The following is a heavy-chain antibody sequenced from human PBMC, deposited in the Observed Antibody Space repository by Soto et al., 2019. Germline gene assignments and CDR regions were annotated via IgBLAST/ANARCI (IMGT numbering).Heavy chain of an antibody. CDR2: ISSSGSTI. V-gene: IGHV3-48*03. Sequence: EVQLVESGGGLVQPGGSLRLSCAASGFTFSSYEMNWVRQAPGKGLEWVSYISSSGSTIYYADSVKGRFTISRDNAKNSLYLQMNSLRAEDTAVYYCARAGWLQLSYYYYGMDVWGQGATVTVSS. CDR1: GFTFSSYE. J-gene: IGHJ6*02. CDR3: ARAGWLQLSYYYYGMDV. D-gene: IGHD5-12*01.